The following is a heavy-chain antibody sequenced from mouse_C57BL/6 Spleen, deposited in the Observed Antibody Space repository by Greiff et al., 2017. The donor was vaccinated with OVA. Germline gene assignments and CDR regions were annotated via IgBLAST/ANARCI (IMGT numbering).Heavy chain of an antibody. CDR1: GYTFTSYG. V-gene: IGHV1-58*01. CDR2: IYIGNGYT. D-gene: IGHD1-1*01. J-gene: IGHJ1*03. CDR3: AVYYYGSSWYFDV. Sequence: VQLKESGAELVRPGSSVKMSCKTSGYTFTSYGINWVKQRPGQGLEWIGYIYIGNGYTEYNEKFKGKATLTSDTSSSTAYMQLSSLTSEDSAIYFCAVYYYGSSWYFDVWGTGTTVTVSS.